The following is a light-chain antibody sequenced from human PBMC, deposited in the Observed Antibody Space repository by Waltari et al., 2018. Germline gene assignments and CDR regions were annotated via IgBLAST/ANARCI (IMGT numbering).Light chain of an antibody. V-gene: IGLV2-18*02. Sequence: QSALTQPPSVSGSPGQSVTISCTGSNSDVGAYYRVSWYQQSPGTAPKVVIYEVSNRPSGVPDRFSGSKSGNTASLTISGLQAEDEADYYCASYTPSSAPVFGGGTKVTVL. CDR1: NSDVGAYYR. CDR3: ASYTPSSAPV. J-gene: IGLJ2*01. CDR2: EVS.